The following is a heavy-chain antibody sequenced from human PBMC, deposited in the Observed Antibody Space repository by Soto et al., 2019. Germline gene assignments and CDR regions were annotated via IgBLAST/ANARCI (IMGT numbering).Heavy chain of an antibody. CDR3: AGVFTSFDHSIFGVERGPMDV. J-gene: IGHJ6*03. D-gene: IGHD3-3*01. Sequence: GGSLRLSCAASGFTFSSYGMHWVRQAPGKGLEWVAVIWYDGSNKYYADSVKGRFTISKDNSKNTLYLQMNSLRAEDTAVYYCAGVFTSFDHSIFGVERGPMDVWGKGTTVTVSS. CDR1: GFTFSSYG. V-gene: IGHV3-33*01. CDR2: IWYDGSNK.